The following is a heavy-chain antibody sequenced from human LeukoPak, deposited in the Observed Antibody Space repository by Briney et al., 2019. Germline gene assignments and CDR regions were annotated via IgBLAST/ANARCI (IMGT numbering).Heavy chain of an antibody. Sequence: LSGGSLRLSCAASGFTFSSYAMHWVRQAPGKGLEWVAVISYDGSNKYYADSVKGRFTISRDNSKNTLYLQMNSLRAEDTAVYYCARDLEDYSIPDYYYYGMDVWGQGTTVTVSS. CDR1: GFTFSSYA. J-gene: IGHJ6*02. V-gene: IGHV3-30-3*01. CDR2: ISYDGSNK. CDR3: ARDLEDYSIPDYYYYGMDV. D-gene: IGHD4-11*01.